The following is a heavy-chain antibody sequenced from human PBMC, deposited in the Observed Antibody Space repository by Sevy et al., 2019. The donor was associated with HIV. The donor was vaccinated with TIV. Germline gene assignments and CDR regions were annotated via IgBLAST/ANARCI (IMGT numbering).Heavy chain of an antibody. CDR2: IYYNGST. CDR3: ARGKVLFDY. Sequence: SETLSLTCTVSSGSFSSYYWSWIRQPPGKGLEWIGYIYYNGSTNSNPSLKSRVTISAHTSKNQFSLRLKSVTAADTAVYYCARGKVLFDYWGQGTLVTVSS. CDR1: SGSFSSYY. V-gene: IGHV4-59*01. J-gene: IGHJ4*02. D-gene: IGHD2-8*01.